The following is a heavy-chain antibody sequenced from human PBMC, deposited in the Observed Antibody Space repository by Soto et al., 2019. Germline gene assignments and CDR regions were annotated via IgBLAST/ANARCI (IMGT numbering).Heavy chain of an antibody. J-gene: IGHJ2*01. CDR1: SGSIISSNR. CDR2: IYHSGSS. V-gene: IGHV4-4*02. CDR3: ARETAEYCGGDCENIWYFDL. D-gene: IGHD2-21*01. Sequence: QVQLQESGPGLVKPSGTLSLTCGVSSGSIISSNRWTWVRQPPGKGLEWIGEIYHSGSSNYNPSLKSRVIISVDKSKNQFSLKLSSVTAADTAVYYCARETAEYCGGDCENIWYFDLWGRGTLVTVSS.